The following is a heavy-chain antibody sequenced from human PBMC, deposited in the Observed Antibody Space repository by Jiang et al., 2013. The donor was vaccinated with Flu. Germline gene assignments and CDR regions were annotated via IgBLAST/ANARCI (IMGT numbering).Heavy chain of an antibody. D-gene: IGHD3-16*02. CDR2: INPVSGDT. J-gene: IGHJ4*02. CDR1: GYTFSGYF. Sequence: GAEVKEPGASVKVSCKASGYTFSGYFMHWVRQAPGQGLEWMGWINPVSGDTVYAANFEGRVTMTRDTSITTGYMELYNLRSDDTAVYYCARDPAAHIVGIDYWGQGTLVTVSS. V-gene: IGHV1-2*02. CDR3: ARDPAAHIVGIDY.